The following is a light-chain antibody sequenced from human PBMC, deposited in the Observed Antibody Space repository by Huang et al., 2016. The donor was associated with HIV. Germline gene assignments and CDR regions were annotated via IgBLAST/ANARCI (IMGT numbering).Light chain of an antibody. CDR2: VAA. V-gene: IGKV1-39*01. J-gene: IGKJ4*01. CDR1: QGIGTY. Sequence: DIQMTQSPSSLSASVGDRVTIACRASQGIGTYLNWYQQKPGKAPRLLIHVAASLQSGVPARCSGSGSGTDFTITISSLQPEDFATYYCQQSYSALGLTFGGGTKVEIK. CDR3: QQSYSALGLT.